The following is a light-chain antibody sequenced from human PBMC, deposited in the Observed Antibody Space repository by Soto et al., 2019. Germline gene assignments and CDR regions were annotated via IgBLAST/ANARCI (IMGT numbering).Light chain of an antibody. CDR1: QSISSY. CDR3: QPSYSTPRA. J-gene: IGKJ1*01. Sequence: DIQMTQSPSSLSASVGDRVTITCRASQSISSYLNWYQQKPGKAPKLLIYAASSLQSGVQSRFSGSGSGTDFTLTISSLQTEDFATYYCQPSYSTPRAFGQGPKVHI. CDR2: AAS. V-gene: IGKV1-39*01.